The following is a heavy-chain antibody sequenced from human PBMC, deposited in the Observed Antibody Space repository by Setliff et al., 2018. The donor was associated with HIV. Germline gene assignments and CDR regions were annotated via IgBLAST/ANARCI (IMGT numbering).Heavy chain of an antibody. V-gene: IGHV4-39*01. CDR3: ARRGRDGVLIVFAAGFDP. J-gene: IGHJ5*02. Sequence: SETLSLTCSVSGGSISSSTYYWGWIRQPPGKGLEWIGDIFYTGNTYYNPSLKSRVAISVDTSENQFSLKLNSVTAADTAVYYCARRGRDGVLIVFAAGFDPWGQGTLVTVSS. CDR2: IFYTGNT. D-gene: IGHD2-8*01. CDR1: GGSISSSTYY.